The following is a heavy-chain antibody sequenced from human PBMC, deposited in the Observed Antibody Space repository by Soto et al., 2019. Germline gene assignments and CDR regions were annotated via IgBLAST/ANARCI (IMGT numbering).Heavy chain of an antibody. D-gene: IGHD3-9*01. Sequence: PGGSLRLSCAASGFSFAGYALTWVRLAPGKGLEWVASISGGGGNTYYTDSVKGRFSISRDNSNRVVYLQMGSLTAGDTAVYYCAKTETFNGYYNAFDYWGQGTRVTVSS. J-gene: IGHJ4*02. CDR1: GFSFAGYA. CDR2: ISGGGGNT. CDR3: AKTETFNGYYNAFDY. V-gene: IGHV3-23*01.